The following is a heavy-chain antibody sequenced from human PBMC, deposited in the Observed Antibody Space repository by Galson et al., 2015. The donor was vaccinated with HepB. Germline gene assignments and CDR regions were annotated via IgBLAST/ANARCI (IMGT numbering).Heavy chain of an antibody. CDR1: GYTFTSYA. J-gene: IGHJ4*02. CDR3: ARAPSVGATTLFDY. D-gene: IGHD1-26*01. Sequence: SVKVSCKASGYTFTSYAMHWVRQAPGQRLEWMGWINAGNGNTKYSQKFQGRVTITRDTSASTAYMELSSLRSEDTAVYYCARAPSVGATTLFDYWGQGTLVTVSS. V-gene: IGHV1-3*01. CDR2: INAGNGNT.